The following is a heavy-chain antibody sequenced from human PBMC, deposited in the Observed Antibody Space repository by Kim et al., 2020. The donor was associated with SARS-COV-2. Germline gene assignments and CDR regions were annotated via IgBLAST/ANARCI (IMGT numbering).Heavy chain of an antibody. CDR3: ARGGTVTYYWYFDL. CDR2: IYYSGST. J-gene: IGHJ2*01. D-gene: IGHD4-17*01. Sequence: SETLSLTCTVSGGSISSSSYYWGWIRQPPGKGLEWIGSIYYSGSTYYNPSLKSRVTISVDTSKNQFSLKLSSVTAADTAVYYCARGGTVTYYWYFDLWGRGTLVTVSS. CDR1: GGSISSSSYY. V-gene: IGHV4-39*07.